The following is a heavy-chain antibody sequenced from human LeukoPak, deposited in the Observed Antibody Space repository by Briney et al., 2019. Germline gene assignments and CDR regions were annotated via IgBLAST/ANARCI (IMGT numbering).Heavy chain of an antibody. V-gene: IGHV3-48*04. J-gene: IGHJ5*02. CDR3: ARDRSLVDGDYGVWFDA. D-gene: IGHD4-17*01. CDR1: GFPLSTYT. Sequence: GGSLRLSCTASGFPLSTYTMNWVRQPPGKGLEWVSYISSTSTTKYYADSVKGRFTISRDTSKNSMDLQMNRLTAEDTTVYYCARDRSLVDGDYGVWFDAWGQGSLVTVSS. CDR2: ISSTSTTK.